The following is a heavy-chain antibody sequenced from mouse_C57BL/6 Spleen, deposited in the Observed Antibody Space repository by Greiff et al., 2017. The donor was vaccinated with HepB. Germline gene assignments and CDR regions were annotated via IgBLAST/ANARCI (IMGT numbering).Heavy chain of an antibody. CDR2: ISSGSSTI. CDR3: ARTRDYGPYFDY. V-gene: IGHV5-17*01. Sequence: EVMLVESGGGLVKPGGSLKLSCAASGFTFSDYGMHWVRQAPEKGLEWVAYISSGSSTIYYADTVKGRFTISRDNAKNTLFLQMTSLRSEDTAMYYCARTRDYGPYFDYWGQGTTLTVSS. J-gene: IGHJ2*01. CDR1: GFTFSDYG. D-gene: IGHD1-1*02.